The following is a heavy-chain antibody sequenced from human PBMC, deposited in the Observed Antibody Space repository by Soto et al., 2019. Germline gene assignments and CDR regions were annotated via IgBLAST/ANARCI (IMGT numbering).Heavy chain of an antibody. CDR2: ISAYNGNT. V-gene: IGHV1-18*04. D-gene: IGHD3-22*01. CDR1: GYTFTSYG. J-gene: IGHJ4*02. Sequence: ASVKVSCKASGYTFTSYGISWVRQAPGQGLEWMGWISAYNGNTNYAQKLQGRVTMTTDTSTSTAYMELRSLRSDDTAVYYCASSIDSSGYYPQDYWGQGTLVTVSS. CDR3: ASSIDSSGYYPQDY.